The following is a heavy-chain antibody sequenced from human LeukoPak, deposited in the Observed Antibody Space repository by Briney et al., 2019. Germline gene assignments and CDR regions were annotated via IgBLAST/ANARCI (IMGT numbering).Heavy chain of an antibody. J-gene: IGHJ3*01. CDR1: GGSVSSGDSY. CDR3: AREERGRAAVTGIRWYAFDV. Sequence: ASETLSLTCTVSGGSVSSGDSYWSWIRRPPGKGLEWVGCIYYSGSTYYNPSLKSRVTILVDMSENQVSLHLSSVTAADTAVYFCAREERGRAAVTGIRWYAFDVWGQGTRVTVSS. V-gene: IGHV4-30-4*01. D-gene: IGHD2-21*02. CDR2: IYYSGST.